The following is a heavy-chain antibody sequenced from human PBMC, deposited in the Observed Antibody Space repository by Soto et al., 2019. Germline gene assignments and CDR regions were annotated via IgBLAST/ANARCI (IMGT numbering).Heavy chain of an antibody. D-gene: IGHD3-3*01. V-gene: IGHV4-34*01. CDR1: GGSVNGSD. Sequence: SETLSLTCAVYGGSVNGSDWDWFRQPTGKGLEWIGEINHTGGTHYNPSLKSRVTMSVDTSKNQFALRLSSVTAADTAIYYCATRITVFGLLIPPFDPWGQGTQVTVSS. CDR3: ATRITVFGLLIPPFDP. CDR2: INHTGGT. J-gene: IGHJ5*02.